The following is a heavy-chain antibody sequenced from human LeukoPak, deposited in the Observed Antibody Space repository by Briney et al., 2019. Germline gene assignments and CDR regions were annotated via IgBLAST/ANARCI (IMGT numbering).Heavy chain of an antibody. V-gene: IGHV1-46*01. Sequence: ASVKVSCKASGYTFTSYYMHWVRQAPGQGLEWMGIINPSGGSTSYAQKFQGRVTMTRDTSTSTVYMELSSLRSEDTAVYYCARDGYCSGGSCQSRGYYFDYWGQGTLVTVSS. CDR1: GYTFTSYY. CDR2: INPSGGST. D-gene: IGHD2-15*01. CDR3: ARDGYCSGGSCQSRGYYFDY. J-gene: IGHJ4*02.